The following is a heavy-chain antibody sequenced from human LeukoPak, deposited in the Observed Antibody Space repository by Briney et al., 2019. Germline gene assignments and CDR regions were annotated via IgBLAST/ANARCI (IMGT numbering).Heavy chain of an antibody. CDR3: GWVGRSSWQQTVYLKY. J-gene: IGHJ4*02. CDR1: GFTFSRYW. Sequence: PGGSLRLSCAASGFTFSRYWMSWVRQAPGKGLEWVASIKQDGSEKYYVDSVKGRFTISRDNAKNSLYLQMNSLRAEDTVVYYGGWVGRSSWQQTVYLKYWGQGTLVTVSS. D-gene: IGHD6-13*01. V-gene: IGHV3-7*01. CDR2: IKQDGSEK.